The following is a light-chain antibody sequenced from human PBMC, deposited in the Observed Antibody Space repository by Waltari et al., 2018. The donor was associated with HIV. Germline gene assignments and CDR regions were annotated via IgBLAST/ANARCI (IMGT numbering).Light chain of an antibody. CDR3: SSYGGSANLL. V-gene: IGLV2-23*02. Sequence: QSALTQPASVSGSPGQSITISCTGTSTDVGSYNLVSWYQQYPGKAPKLMIYEVSKRPSGVPDRFSGSKSANTASLTVSGLQAEDEADYYCSSYGGSANLLFGGGTKLTVL. CDR1: STDVGSYNL. CDR2: EVS. J-gene: IGLJ2*01.